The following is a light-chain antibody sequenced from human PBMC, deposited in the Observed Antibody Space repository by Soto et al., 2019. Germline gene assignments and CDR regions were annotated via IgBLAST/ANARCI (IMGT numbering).Light chain of an antibody. J-gene: IGLJ2*01. CDR2: EGS. V-gene: IGLV2-23*01. Sequence: QSVLTQPASVSGSPGQSITISCTGISSDVGSYNLVSWYQQHPGKAPKVMIYEGSKWPSGVSNRFSGSRPGNTASLTISGLQAADEAHYYCSSYAGSSTHVVFGGVTKLTVL. CDR1: SSDVGSYNL. CDR3: SSYAGSSTHVV.